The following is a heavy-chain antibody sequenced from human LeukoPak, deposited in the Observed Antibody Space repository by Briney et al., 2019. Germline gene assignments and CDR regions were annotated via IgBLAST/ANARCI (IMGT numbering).Heavy chain of an antibody. V-gene: IGHV5-51*01. CDR3: ARALVGAATLSY. D-gene: IGHD1-26*01. CDR2: IYPGGSDT. J-gene: IGHJ4*02. CDR1: GYNFTTYW. Sequence: GESLKISCKGSGYNFTTYWIAWVRQLPGKGLEWMGVIYPGGSDTRYSPSFQGQVTLSADKSISTAYLQWSSLKASDTAIYYCARALVGAATLSYWGQGTLDTVSS.